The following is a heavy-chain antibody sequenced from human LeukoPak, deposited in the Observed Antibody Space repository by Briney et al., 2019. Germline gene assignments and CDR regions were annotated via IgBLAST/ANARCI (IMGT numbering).Heavy chain of an antibody. J-gene: IGHJ6*02. CDR3: GRIRSGTYNPYAVDV. CDR2: IGHSGDT. D-gene: IGHD3-10*01. Sequence: GGSLRLSCAASGFSFSTYDMLWVRQATGKGLEWVSGIGHSGDTHYAASVKGRFTVSRDNANRWLYLQVSRLTAGDTAVYYCGRIRSGTYNPYAVDVWGQGTTVTVS. V-gene: IGHV3-13*01. CDR1: GFSFSTYD.